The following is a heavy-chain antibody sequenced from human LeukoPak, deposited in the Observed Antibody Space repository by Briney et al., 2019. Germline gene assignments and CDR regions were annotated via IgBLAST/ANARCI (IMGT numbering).Heavy chain of an antibody. V-gene: IGHV3-66*01. J-gene: IGHJ4*02. CDR2: IYSGGST. Sequence: GGSLRLSCAASGFTVSSNYMSWVRQAPGKGLEWVSVIYSGGSTYYADSVKGRFTISRDNSKNTLYLQMNSLRAEDTAVYYCARESGSYRGASFDYWGQGTLVTVSS. D-gene: IGHD3-10*01. CDR1: GFTVSSNY. CDR3: ARESGSYRGASFDY.